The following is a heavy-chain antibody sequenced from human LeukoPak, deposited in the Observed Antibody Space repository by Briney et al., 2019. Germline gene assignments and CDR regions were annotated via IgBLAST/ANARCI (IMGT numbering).Heavy chain of an antibody. CDR2: ISAYNGNT. J-gene: IGHJ5*02. Sequence: ASVKVSCKASGYTFTSYGISWVRQAPGQGLEWMGWISAYNGNTNYAQKLQGRVTMTTDTSTSTAYMELRSLRSDDTAVYYCARRIKYSSSWYHWFDPWGQGALVTVSS. V-gene: IGHV1-18*01. D-gene: IGHD6-13*01. CDR3: ARRIKYSSSWYHWFDP. CDR1: GYTFTSYG.